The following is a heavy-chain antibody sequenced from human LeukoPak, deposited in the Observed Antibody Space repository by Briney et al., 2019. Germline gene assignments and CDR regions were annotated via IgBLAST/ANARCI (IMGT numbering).Heavy chain of an antibody. Sequence: SETLSLTCAVYGGSFSGYYWSWIRQPPGKGLEWIGEINHSGSTNYNPSLKSRVTISVDTSKNQFSLKLSSVTAADTAVYYCARGPVGGGYYYYYYMDVWGTGTTVTVSS. J-gene: IGHJ6*03. CDR1: GGSFSGYY. V-gene: IGHV4-34*01. D-gene: IGHD2-15*01. CDR3: ARGPVGGGYYYYYYMDV. CDR2: INHSGST.